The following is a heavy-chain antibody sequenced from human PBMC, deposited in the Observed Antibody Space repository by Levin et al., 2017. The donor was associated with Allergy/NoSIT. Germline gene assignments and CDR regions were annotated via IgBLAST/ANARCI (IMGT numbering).Heavy chain of an antibody. CDR3: AKISGRRRNHDAFDI. Sequence: PGGSLRLSCAASGFTFDDYAMHWVRQAPGKGLEWVSGISWNSGSIGYADSVKGRFTISRDNAKNSLYLQMNSLRAEDTALYYCAKISGRRRNHDAFDIWGQGTMVTVSS. CDR2: ISWNSGSI. CDR1: GFTFDDYA. V-gene: IGHV3-9*01. J-gene: IGHJ3*02.